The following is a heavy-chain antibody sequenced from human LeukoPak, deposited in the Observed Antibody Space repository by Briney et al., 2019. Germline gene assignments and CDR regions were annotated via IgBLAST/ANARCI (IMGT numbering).Heavy chain of an antibody. CDR3: ARDRRAAAGYRSFDS. CDR2: IIPIFGTA. D-gene: IGHD6-13*01. V-gene: IGHV1-69*01. J-gene: IGHJ4*02. Sequence: SVKVSCKASGGTFSSYAISWVRQAPGQGLEWMGGIIPIFGTANYAQKFQGRVTITADESTSTAYMELSSLRSEDTAVYYCARDRRAAAGYRSFDSWGQGTLVTVSS. CDR1: GGTFSSYA.